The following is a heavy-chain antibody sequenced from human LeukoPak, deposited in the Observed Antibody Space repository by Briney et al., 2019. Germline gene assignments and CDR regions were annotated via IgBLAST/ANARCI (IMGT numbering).Heavy chain of an antibody. CDR1: GFAFSSYW. J-gene: IGHJ6*02. CDR2: INSDGSST. D-gene: IGHD3-3*01. Sequence: GGSLRLSCAASGFAFSSYWMHWVRQAPGKGLVWVSRINSDGSSTSYADSVKGRFTISRDNAKNTLYLQMNSLRAEDTAVYYCARAIHDFWSGYYSGMDVWGQGTTVTVSS. CDR3: ARAIHDFWSGYYSGMDV. V-gene: IGHV3-74*01.